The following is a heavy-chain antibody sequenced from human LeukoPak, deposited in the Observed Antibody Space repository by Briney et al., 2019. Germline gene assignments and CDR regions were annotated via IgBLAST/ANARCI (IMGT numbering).Heavy chain of an antibody. CDR2: ISSNGGST. CDR3: AKDLAAAGDYFDY. Sequence: GGSLRLSCAASGFTFSSYAMHWVRQAPGKGLEYVSAISSNGGSTYYANSVKGRFTISRDNSKNTLYLQMGSLRAEDMAVYYCAKDLAAAGDYFDYWGQGTLVTVSS. D-gene: IGHD6-13*01. J-gene: IGHJ4*02. CDR1: GFTFSSYA. V-gene: IGHV3-64*01.